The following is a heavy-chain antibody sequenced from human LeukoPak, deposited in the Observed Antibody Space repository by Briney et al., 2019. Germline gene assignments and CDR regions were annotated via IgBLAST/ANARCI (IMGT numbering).Heavy chain of an antibody. CDR2: ISGSDSST. CDR1: GFPFSRFT. CDR3: AKGGGWLYYFDY. V-gene: IGHV3-23*01. J-gene: IGHJ4*02. Sequence: QPGGSLKPSFPPSGFPFSRFTKTWFPKPPGKGLKWASGISGSDSSTYYADSVKGRFTISRDNSKNTLYLQMNSLRAEDTAVYYCAKGGGWLYYFDYWGQGTLVTVSS. D-gene: IGHD4-23*01.